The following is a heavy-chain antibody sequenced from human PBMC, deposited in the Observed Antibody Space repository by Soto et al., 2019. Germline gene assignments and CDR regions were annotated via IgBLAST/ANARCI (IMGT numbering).Heavy chain of an antibody. CDR3: ARGGAAAGTQRAFDI. J-gene: IGHJ3*02. CDR1: GYTFTSSG. V-gene: IGHV1-18*01. CDR2: ISAYNGNT. Sequence: ASVKVSCKASGYTFTSSGISWVRQAPEQGLEWMGWISAYNGNTNYAQKLQGRVTMTTDTSTSTAYMELRSLRSDDTAVYYCARGGAAAGTQRAFDIWGQGTMVTVSS. D-gene: IGHD6-13*01.